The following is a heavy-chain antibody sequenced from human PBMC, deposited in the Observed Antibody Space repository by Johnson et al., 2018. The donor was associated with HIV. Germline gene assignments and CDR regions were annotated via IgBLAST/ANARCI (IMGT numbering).Heavy chain of an antibody. Sequence: VRLVESGGGVLRPGASLRLSCEGFGFIFDDYGLNWVRQGPGKGLEWVSGINWNGGNTGYADSVKGRCTISRDNDKSSVYMQMNNLRAEDTAFYYCARRDSGSLSFDLWGQGTMVTVSS. CDR3: ARRDSGSLSFDL. J-gene: IGHJ3*01. CDR2: INWNGGNT. CDR1: GFIFDDYG. V-gene: IGHV3-20*04. D-gene: IGHD1-26*01.